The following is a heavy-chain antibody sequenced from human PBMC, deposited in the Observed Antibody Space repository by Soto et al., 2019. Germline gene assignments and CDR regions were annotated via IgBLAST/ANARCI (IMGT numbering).Heavy chain of an antibody. Sequence: SETLSLTCTFSGDSISSGDYYWSWIRQHPGKGLEWIGYIYYSGSTSYNPSLKSRVIISVDTSKNQFSLRLSSVTAADTAVYYCARDLYLQGGMDVWGQGTTVTVSS. CDR2: IYYSGST. CDR3: ARDLYLQGGMDV. V-gene: IGHV4-31*03. CDR1: GDSISSGDYY. J-gene: IGHJ6*02.